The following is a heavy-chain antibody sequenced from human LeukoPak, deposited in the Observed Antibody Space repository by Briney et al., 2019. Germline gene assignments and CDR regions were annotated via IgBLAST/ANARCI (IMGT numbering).Heavy chain of an antibody. D-gene: IGHD4-17*01. CDR1: GGSISSKSYY. Sequence: PSETLSLTCTVSGGSISSKSYYWGWIRQPPGKGLESIGSKSNSGSSYYNPSLKSRVTMSIDTYNNQFSLKLDSVTAADTAVYFCARQPNGDSGGYFDYWGQGALVTVSS. J-gene: IGHJ4*02. CDR3: ARQPNGDSGGYFDY. V-gene: IGHV4-39*07. CDR2: KSNSGSS.